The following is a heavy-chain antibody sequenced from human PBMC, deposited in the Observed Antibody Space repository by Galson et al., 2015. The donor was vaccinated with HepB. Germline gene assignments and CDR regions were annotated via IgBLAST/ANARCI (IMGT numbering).Heavy chain of an antibody. V-gene: IGHV5-10-1*01. CDR2: LDPSGSYA. D-gene: IGHD2-15*01. CDR1: GYSFPTYW. J-gene: IGHJ4*02. CDR3: AGRYCTGDSCYSVFDY. Sequence: QSGAEVKKPGESLRNSCPGSGYSFPTYWINWLRQMPGKGLEWVGRLDPSGSYADYSPSFRGHVTISADQSINTAYLQWSSLKASDTAMYYCAGRYCTGDSCYSVFDYWRQGTLVTVSS.